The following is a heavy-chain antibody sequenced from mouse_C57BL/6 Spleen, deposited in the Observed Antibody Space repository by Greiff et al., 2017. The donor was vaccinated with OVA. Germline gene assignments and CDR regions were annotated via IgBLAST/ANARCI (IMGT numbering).Heavy chain of an antibody. D-gene: IGHD2-4*01. CDR1: GFTFTDPT. J-gene: IGHJ1*03. V-gene: IGHV1-78*01. Sequence: QVQLQQSDAELVKPGASVKISCKVSGFTFTDPTIHWMKQRPEQGLEWIGYIYPRDGSTKYNENFNGKATLTADKSYSKAYMQLKSLRSEDSAVDFCAKYYDYEGGDFDVWGTGTTVTVSS. CDR3: AKYYDYEGGDFDV. CDR2: IYPRDGST.